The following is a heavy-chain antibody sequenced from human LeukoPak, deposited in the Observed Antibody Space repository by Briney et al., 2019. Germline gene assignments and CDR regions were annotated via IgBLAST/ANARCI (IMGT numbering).Heavy chain of an antibody. CDR3: AKDDAWLQFGD. V-gene: IGHV3-23*01. Sequence: GGSLRLSCAASEFTFSSYAMSWVRQAPGKGLEWVSAISGSGGSTYYADSVKGRFTISRDNSKNTLYLQVNSLRAEDTAVYYCAKDDAWLQFGDWGRGTLVIVSS. CDR2: ISGSGGST. CDR1: EFTFSSYA. D-gene: IGHD5-24*01. J-gene: IGHJ4*02.